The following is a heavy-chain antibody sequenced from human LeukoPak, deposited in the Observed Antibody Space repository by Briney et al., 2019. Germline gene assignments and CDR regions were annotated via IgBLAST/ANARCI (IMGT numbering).Heavy chain of an antibody. J-gene: IGHJ4*02. CDR2: ISSSSSYI. CDR3: ARDRQWLGVDF. Sequence: PGGSLRLSCAASGFTFSSYSMNWVRQAPGKGLEWVSSISSSSSYIYYADSVKGRFTTYRDNAKNSQYLQMNSLRVEDTALYYCARDRQWLGVDFWGQGTLVTVSS. V-gene: IGHV3-21*04. CDR1: GFTFSSYS. D-gene: IGHD6-19*01.